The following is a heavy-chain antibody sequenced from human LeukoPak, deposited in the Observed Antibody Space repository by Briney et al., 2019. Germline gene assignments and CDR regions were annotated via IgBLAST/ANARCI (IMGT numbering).Heavy chain of an antibody. CDR2: INPNSGGT. D-gene: IGHD6-19*01. CDR3: ARDRWLVGYYYYYMDV. CDR1: GYTFTGYY. Sequence: ASVKVSCKASGYTFTGYYMHWVRQAPGQGLEWMGWINPNSGGTNYAQKFQGRVTMTRDTSISTAYMELSRLRSDDTAVYYCARDRWLVGYYYYYMDVWGKGTTVTVSS. J-gene: IGHJ6*03. V-gene: IGHV1-2*02.